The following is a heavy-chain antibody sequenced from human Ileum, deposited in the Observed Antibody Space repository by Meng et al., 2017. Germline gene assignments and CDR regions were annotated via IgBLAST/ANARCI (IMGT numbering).Heavy chain of an antibody. J-gene: IGHJ4*03. CDR1: GGSISSGEYC. CDR3: ARHGHFTPDKYYFDS. Sequence: QVQLQESGPGLLKPSETLSLSCTVSGGSISSGEYCWGWIRQPPGKSLEWIGSVYFTGYTYYSPSLMSRVTISVETSKNQFSLRLTSVTAADTGLYLCARHGHFTPDKYYFDSWGQGTLVTVSS. CDR2: VYFTGYT. D-gene: IGHD3-3*02. V-gene: IGHV4-39*01.